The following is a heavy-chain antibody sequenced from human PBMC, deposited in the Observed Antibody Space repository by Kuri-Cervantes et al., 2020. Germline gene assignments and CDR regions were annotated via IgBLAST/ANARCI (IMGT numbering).Heavy chain of an antibody. J-gene: IGHJ4*02. CDR3: ARAVATYGDYRRNFDY. CDR1: GYTFTSYD. D-gene: IGHD4-17*01. V-gene: IGHV1-8*01. CDR2: MDPNSGKT. Sequence: ASVKVSCKASGYTFTSYDINWVRQATGQGLEWMGWMDPNSGKTGFAQKFQGRLIMTGDTSITTAYMELSSLRSDDTAVYYCARAVATYGDYRRNFDYWGQGTLVTVSS.